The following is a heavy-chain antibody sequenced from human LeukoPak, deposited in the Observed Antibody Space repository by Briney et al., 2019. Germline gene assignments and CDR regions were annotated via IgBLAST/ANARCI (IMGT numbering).Heavy chain of an antibody. CDR1: GYTFTGYS. J-gene: IGHJ4*02. CDR3: ARMFGPDAGFDY. CDR2: INPNSGGT. D-gene: IGHD3-16*01. Sequence: ASVKVSCKASGYTFTGYSMHWVRQAPGQGLEWLGQINPNSGGTNYAQNFQGRVTMTRDTSVSTAYMELSRLRSDDTAVYYCARMFGPDAGFDYWSQGTLVPVSS. V-gene: IGHV1-2*06.